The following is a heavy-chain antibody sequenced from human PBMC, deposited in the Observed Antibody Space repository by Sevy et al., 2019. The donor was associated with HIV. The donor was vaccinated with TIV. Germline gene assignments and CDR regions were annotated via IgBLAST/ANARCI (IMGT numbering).Heavy chain of an antibody. CDR2: IKGDGSEK. Sequence: GGSLRLSCAASGFTFSHYWMTWVRQAPGKGPEWVANIKGDGSEKYYVDPVRGRFTISRDNAKNSLYLQMNSLRGEETALYYCARDCNSATCLWGLDVWGQGTTVTVSS. J-gene: IGHJ6*02. CDR3: ARDCNSATCLWGLDV. CDR1: GFTFSHYW. D-gene: IGHD1-26*01. V-gene: IGHV3-7*03.